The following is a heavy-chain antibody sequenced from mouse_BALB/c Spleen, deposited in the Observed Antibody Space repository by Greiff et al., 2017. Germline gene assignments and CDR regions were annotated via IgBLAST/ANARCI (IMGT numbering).Heavy chain of an antibody. Sequence: LQQPGSELVRPGASVKLSCKASGYTFTSYWMHWVKQRHGQGLEWIGNIYPGSGSTNYDEKFKSKGTLTVDTSSSTAYMHLSSLTSEDSAVYYCTRSNGNFYAMDYWGQGTSVTVSS. CDR2: IYPGSGST. V-gene: IGHV1S22*01. J-gene: IGHJ4*01. CDR3: TRSNGNFYAMDY. CDR1: GYTFTSYW. D-gene: IGHD2-1*01.